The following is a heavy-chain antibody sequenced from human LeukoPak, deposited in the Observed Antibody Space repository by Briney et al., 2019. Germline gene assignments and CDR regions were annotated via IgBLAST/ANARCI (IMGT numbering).Heavy chain of an antibody. Sequence: GGSLRLSCAASGFTFSNYAIHWVRQAPGKGLEWVAVISYDGSNKYYADPVKGRFTISRDNAKNSLYLQMNSLRAEDTAVYYCARSPHYYDSSGHIDYWGQGTLVTVSS. CDR1: GFTFSNYA. CDR3: ARSPHYYDSSGHIDY. J-gene: IGHJ4*02. CDR2: ISYDGSNK. D-gene: IGHD3-22*01. V-gene: IGHV3-30-3*01.